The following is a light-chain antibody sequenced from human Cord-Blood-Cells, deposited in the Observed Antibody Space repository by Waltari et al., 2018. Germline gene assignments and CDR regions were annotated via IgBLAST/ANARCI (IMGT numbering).Light chain of an antibody. Sequence: QSALTQPASVSGSPGQSITISCTGTSSDVGSYNLVSWYQQHPGKAPKLMIYEGSKRPSGVSKRCSGSKSGNTASLTSSGLQAEDEADYYCCSYAGSSTYVFGTGTKVTVL. CDR2: EGS. CDR1: SSDVGSYNL. CDR3: CSYAGSSTYV. V-gene: IGLV2-23*01. J-gene: IGLJ1*01.